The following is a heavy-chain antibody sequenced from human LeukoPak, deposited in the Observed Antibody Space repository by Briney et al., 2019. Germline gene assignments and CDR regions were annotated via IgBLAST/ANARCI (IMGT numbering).Heavy chain of an antibody. J-gene: IGHJ4*02. V-gene: IGHV3-30*18. CDR1: GFTFSSYG. Sequence: GGSLRLSCAASGFTFSSYGMHWVRQAPGKGLEWVAVISYDGSNKYYADPVKGRFTISRDNSKNTLYLQMNSLRAEDTAVYYCAKVGHSTGDYWGQGTLVTVSS. CDR3: AKVGHSTGDY. D-gene: IGHD6-25*01. CDR2: ISYDGSNK.